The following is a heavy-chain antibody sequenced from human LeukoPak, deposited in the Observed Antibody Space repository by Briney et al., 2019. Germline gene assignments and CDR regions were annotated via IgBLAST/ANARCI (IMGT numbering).Heavy chain of an antibody. CDR2: ISGSSSTI. D-gene: IGHD1-26*01. V-gene: IGHV3-48*01. Sequence: GGSLRLSCAASGFTFSNAWMSWVRQAPGKGLEWVSYISGSSSTIYYADSVKGRFTISRDNAKNSLYLQMNSLRAEDTAVYYCARASGSYQTFDYWGQGTLVTVSS. CDR3: ARASGSYQTFDY. J-gene: IGHJ4*02. CDR1: GFTFSNAW.